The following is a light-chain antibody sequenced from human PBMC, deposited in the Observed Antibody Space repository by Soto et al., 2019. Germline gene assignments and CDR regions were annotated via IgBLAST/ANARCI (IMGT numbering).Light chain of an antibody. CDR1: QSVSSK. V-gene: IGKV3-15*01. J-gene: IGKJ1*01. CDR2: GAS. CDR3: QQRNVWHPIT. Sequence: EILMTQSPATLSVSPGERATLSCWASQSVSSKLAWYQQKPGQAPRLLIYGASTRATGIPARFSGSGSGTDFTLTINSLEPEDFAVYYCQQRNVWHPITFGQGTKVDIK.